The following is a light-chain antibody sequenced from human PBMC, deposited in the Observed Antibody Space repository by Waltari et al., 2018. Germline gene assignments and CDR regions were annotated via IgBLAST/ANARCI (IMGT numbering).Light chain of an antibody. V-gene: IGLV2-8*01. J-gene: IGLJ1*01. CDR1: SSDVGGSTS. CDR2: EVI. Sequence: QSALTQPPSASGSPGQSVTISCTGTSSDVGGSTSVSWYQQHPGKAPKLMIYEVIKRPAGVPNLFSCSKSGNAASLTGSGLQTEDEADYYCSSYSDTNSDVFGTVTKVTVL. CDR3: SSYSDTNSDV.